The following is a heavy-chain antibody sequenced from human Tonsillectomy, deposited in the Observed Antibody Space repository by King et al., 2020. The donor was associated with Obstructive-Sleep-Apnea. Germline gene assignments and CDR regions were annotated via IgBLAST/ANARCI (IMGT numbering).Heavy chain of an antibody. D-gene: IGHD3-10*01. CDR2: IYHTGSP. Sequence: VQLQESGPGLVKPSQTLSLTCAVSGGSITSGGYSWSWIRQPPGRGLEWIGDIYHTGSPPFDPSLGSRLTMSVDTSKNQSSLRLTSVTAADTAVYYCARSSYILPIEYWGQGTLVTVSS. V-gene: IGHV4-30-4*07. CDR3: ARSSYILPIEY. CDR1: GGSITSGGYS. J-gene: IGHJ4*02.